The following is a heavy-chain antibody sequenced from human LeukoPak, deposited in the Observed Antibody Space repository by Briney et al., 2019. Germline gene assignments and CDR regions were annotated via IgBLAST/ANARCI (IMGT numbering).Heavy chain of an antibody. V-gene: IGHV5-51*01. Sequence: GESLKISCKGSGYTFTNYWIGWVRQMPGEGLEWMGIIFPGDSDTSYSPSFEGRVTISADKSITTAYLQWSSLKASDTAMYYCARRDGGANYWYFDVWGRGTLVTVSS. J-gene: IGHJ2*01. D-gene: IGHD2-15*01. CDR3: ARRDGGANYWYFDV. CDR2: IFPGDSDT. CDR1: GYTFTNYW.